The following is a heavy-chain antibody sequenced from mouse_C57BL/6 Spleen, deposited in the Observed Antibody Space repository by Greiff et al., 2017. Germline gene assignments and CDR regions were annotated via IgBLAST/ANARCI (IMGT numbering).Heavy chain of an antibody. V-gene: IGHV5-4*01. J-gene: IGHJ3*01. Sequence: DVKLVESGGGLVKPGGSLKLSCAASGSTFSSYAMSWVRQTPEKRLEWVATISAGGSYTYYPDNVKGRFTISRDNAKNNLYLQMSHLKSEDTAMYYCAREAAGWFAYWGQGTLVTVSA. CDR2: ISAGGSYT. CDR1: GSTFSSYA. CDR3: AREAAGWFAY.